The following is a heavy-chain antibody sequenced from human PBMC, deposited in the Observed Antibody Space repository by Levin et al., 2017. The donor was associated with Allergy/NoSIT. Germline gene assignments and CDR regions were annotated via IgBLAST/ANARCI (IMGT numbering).Heavy chain of an antibody. CDR1: GGSINSGGYY. CDR3: ARGVVVAATVGAFDI. V-gene: IGHV4-31*03. D-gene: IGHD2-15*01. J-gene: IGHJ3*02. CDR2: IYYTGST. Sequence: SETLSLTCTVSGGSINSGGYYWTWIRQHPGTGLEWIGHIYYTGSTHYNPSLKSRISTSVVTSLNQFSLHLTSVTAADTAVYYCARGVVVAATVGAFDIWGRGTMVTVSS.